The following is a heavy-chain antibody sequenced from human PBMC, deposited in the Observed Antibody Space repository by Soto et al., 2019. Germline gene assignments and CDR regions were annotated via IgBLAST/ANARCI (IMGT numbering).Heavy chain of an antibody. V-gene: IGHV3-23*01. Sequence: PGGSLRLSCAASGFTFSSYAMSWVRQAPGKGLEWVSAISGSGGSTYYADSVKGRFTISRDNSKNTLYLQMNSLRAEDTAVYYCAKHPVLYYYYYMDVWGKGTTVTVSS. CDR1: GFTFSSYA. J-gene: IGHJ6*03. CDR2: ISGSGGST. CDR3: AKHPVLYYYYYMDV.